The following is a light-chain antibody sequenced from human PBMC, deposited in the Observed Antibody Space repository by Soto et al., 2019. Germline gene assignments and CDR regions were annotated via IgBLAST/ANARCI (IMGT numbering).Light chain of an antibody. CDR1: QTIHNY. J-gene: IGKJ1*01. V-gene: IGKV1-9*01. Sequence: IQLTQSPSSLSASVGDTVTISCRASQTIHNYLAWYQQYPGRAPKLLIYLASTWQSGVPSRFSGSGSGTDFKLTISSLQPEDFATYYCQQLDSRPPWTFGQGTKVEIK. CDR2: LAS. CDR3: QQLDSRPPWT.